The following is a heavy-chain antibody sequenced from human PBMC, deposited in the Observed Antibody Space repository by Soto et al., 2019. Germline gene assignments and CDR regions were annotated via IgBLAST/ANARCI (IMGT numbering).Heavy chain of an antibody. J-gene: IGHJ5*01. D-gene: IGHD3-9*01. V-gene: IGHV1-2*02. Sequence: QVQLVQSGAEVKKPGSSVKVSCKASGYTFTGYDMNWVRQAPGQGLEWMGGINPNSGGTNYAQKFQGRVTMTRDTSISTAYMERSRLRSDDTALYYCSRAERYCDGEGVLYGFDPWGQGTLVTVSS. CDR2: INPNSGGT. CDR1: GYTFTGYD. CDR3: SRAERYCDGEGVLYGFDP.